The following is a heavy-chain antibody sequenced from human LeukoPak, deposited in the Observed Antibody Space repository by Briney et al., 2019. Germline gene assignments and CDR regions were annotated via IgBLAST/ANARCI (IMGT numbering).Heavy chain of an antibody. Sequence: GGSLRLSCAASGFTFSSYWMHWVRQAPGKGLVWVSRIDTDGSFTSYADSVRGRFTISRDNAKNTLYLQMSSLRAEDTAVYYCARGWISDSFDYWGQGTLVTVSS. CDR2: IDTDGSFT. D-gene: IGHD5-12*01. CDR1: GFTFSSYW. V-gene: IGHV3-74*01. CDR3: ARGWISDSFDY. J-gene: IGHJ4*02.